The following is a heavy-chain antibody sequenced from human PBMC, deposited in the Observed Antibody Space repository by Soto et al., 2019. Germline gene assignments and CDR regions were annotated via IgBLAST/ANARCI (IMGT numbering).Heavy chain of an antibody. CDR3: ARARGARYFDY. J-gene: IGHJ4*02. D-gene: IGHD2-15*01. CDR1: GGSISSGYYY. Sequence: PSETLSLTCTVSGGSISSGYYYWGWIRQPPGKGLEWLGYIYYSGSTYYNPSLKSRVTISVDTSKNQFSLKLSSVTAADTAVYYCARARGARYFDYWGQGTLVTVSS. CDR2: IYYSGST. V-gene: IGHV4-30-4*01.